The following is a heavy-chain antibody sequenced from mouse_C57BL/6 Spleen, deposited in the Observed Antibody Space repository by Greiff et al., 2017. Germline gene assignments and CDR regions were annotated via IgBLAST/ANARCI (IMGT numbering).Heavy chain of an antibody. CDR2: IRSKSNNYAT. J-gene: IGHJ1*03. CDR3: VRQGAGYFDV. Sequence: EVQLQESGGGLVQPKGSLKLSCAASGFSFNTYAMNWVRQAPGKGLEWVARIRSKSNNYATYYADSVKDRFTISRDDSESMLYLQMNNLKTEDTAMYYCVRQGAGYFDVWGTGTTVTVSS. CDR1: GFSFNTYA. V-gene: IGHV10-1*01.